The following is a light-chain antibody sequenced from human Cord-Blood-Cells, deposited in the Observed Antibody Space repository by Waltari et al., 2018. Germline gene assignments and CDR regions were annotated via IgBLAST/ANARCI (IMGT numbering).Light chain of an antibody. Sequence: SSELTQDPAVSVALGQTVRITCQGESLRSYYARWYQQKPGQDPVLVIYGKNNRPLGIPDRFSGSSSGNTASLTITGAQAEDEADYYCNSRDSSGNHLVFGGGTKLTVL. CDR2: GKN. V-gene: IGLV3-19*01. J-gene: IGLJ3*02. CDR3: NSRDSSGNHLV. CDR1: SLRSYY.